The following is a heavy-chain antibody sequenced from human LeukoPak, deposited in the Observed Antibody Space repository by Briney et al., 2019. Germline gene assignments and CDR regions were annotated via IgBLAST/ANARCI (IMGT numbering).Heavy chain of an antibody. V-gene: IGHV1-18*04. D-gene: IGHD6-19*01. CDR2: TSYNGNT. CDR3: ARHSGSGWQALGY. CDR1: GYTFSNYG. Sequence: ASVKVSCKASGYTFSNYGISWVRQAPGLGLEWMGWTSYNGNTNYAQKFQDRVTMTTVTSTTTAYMELRSLESDDTAVYYCARHSGSGWQALGYWGQGTLVTVSS. J-gene: IGHJ4*02.